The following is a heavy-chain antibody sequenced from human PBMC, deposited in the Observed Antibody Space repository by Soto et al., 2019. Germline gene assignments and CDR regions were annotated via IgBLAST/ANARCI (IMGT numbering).Heavy chain of an antibody. D-gene: IGHD3-22*01. Sequence: GGSLSLSCAASGFTFSSNVMRWVRQAPGKGLEWVSAITRSGGKTYYADSVKGRFSISRDNSKNTLFLQMNSVREDDTAVYYCARDPFDYDSGIVPPPSRGFDYWGQGILVTVSS. CDR1: GFTFSSNV. J-gene: IGHJ4*02. CDR2: ITRSGGKT. V-gene: IGHV3-23*01. CDR3: ARDPFDYDSGIVPPPSRGFDY.